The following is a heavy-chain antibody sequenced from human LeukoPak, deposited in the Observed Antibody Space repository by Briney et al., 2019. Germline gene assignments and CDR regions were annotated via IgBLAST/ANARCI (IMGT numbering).Heavy chain of an antibody. D-gene: IGHD6-19*01. J-gene: IGHJ3*02. CDR2: ISVYNGNT. V-gene: IGHV1-18*04. CDR1: GYTFTSYN. Sequence: GASVKVSCKASGYTFTSYNINWVRQAPGQGLEWMGWISVYNGNTNYAQKLQGRVTMTTDTSTSTAYMELRSLRSDDTAVYYCARDRIDRYSSGWHALDIWGQGTMVTVSS. CDR3: ARDRIDRYSSGWHALDI.